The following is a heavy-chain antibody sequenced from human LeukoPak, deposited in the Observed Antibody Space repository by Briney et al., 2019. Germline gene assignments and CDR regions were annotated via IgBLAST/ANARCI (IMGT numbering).Heavy chain of an antibody. CDR1: GFTLSSYG. Sequence: GSLRLSCAASGFTLSSYGMHWVRQAPGKGLEWVAFIRYDGSNKYYADSVKGRFTISRDNSKNTLYLQMNSLRAEDTAVYYCARDLTYDFWSGYPDYWGQGTLVTVSS. CDR3: ARDLTYDFWSGYPDY. J-gene: IGHJ4*02. V-gene: IGHV3-30*02. D-gene: IGHD3-3*01. CDR2: IRYDGSNK.